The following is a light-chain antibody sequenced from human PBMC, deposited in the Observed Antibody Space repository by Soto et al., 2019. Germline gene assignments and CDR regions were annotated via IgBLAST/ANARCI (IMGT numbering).Light chain of an antibody. CDR1: QSVSSSY. J-gene: IGKJ2*01. Sequence: EIVLTQSPGTLSLSPGERATLSCRASQSVSSSYLAWYQQKPGQAPRLLIYGASSRATGIPDRFSGSGSGTDFTLTISRLEPEVFAVYYCQQYGSPGTFGQGTKLESK. V-gene: IGKV3-20*01. CDR3: QQYGSPGT. CDR2: GAS.